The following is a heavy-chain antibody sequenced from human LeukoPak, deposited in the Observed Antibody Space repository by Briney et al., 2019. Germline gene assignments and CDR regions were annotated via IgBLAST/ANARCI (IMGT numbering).Heavy chain of an antibody. Sequence: PGGSLRLSCAASGFTFSDYYMSWIRQAPGKGLEWVSYISSSGSTIYYADSVKGRFTISRDNAKNSLYLQMNSLRAEDTAVYYCARDLGIYSSSSSWFDPWGQGTLVTVSS. CDR2: ISSSGSTI. J-gene: IGHJ5*02. V-gene: IGHV3-11*01. D-gene: IGHD6-6*01. CDR1: GFTFSDYY. CDR3: ARDLGIYSSSSSWFDP.